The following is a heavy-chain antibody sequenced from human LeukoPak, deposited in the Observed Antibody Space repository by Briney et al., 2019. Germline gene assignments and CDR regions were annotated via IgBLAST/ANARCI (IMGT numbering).Heavy chain of an antibody. CDR3: AKSLELRYFDWLLSHIDY. J-gene: IGHJ4*02. Sequence: GGSLRLSCAASGFTFSSYGMHWVRQAPGKGLEWVSAISGSGGSTYYADSVKGRFTISRDNSKNTLYLQMNSLRAEDTAVYYCAKSLELRYFDWLLSHIDYWGQGTLVTVSS. D-gene: IGHD3-9*01. V-gene: IGHV3-23*01. CDR2: ISGSGGST. CDR1: GFTFSSYG.